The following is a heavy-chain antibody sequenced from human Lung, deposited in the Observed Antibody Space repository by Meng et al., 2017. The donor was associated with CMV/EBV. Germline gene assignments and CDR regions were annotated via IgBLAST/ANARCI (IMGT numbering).Heavy chain of an antibody. CDR3: AREVTYFDFWSGHGQGQNWFDP. Sequence: ASVKVSCKASGYTFTGYYIHWVRQAPGEGLEWLGWINPDSGGTNFAQKFQDRVTMTRDTSITTAYMELTRLRSDDTAVYYCAREVTYFDFWSGHGQGQNWFDPWGHGTLVTVSS. V-gene: IGHV1-2*02. D-gene: IGHD3-3*01. J-gene: IGHJ5*02. CDR2: INPDSGGT. CDR1: GYTFTGYY.